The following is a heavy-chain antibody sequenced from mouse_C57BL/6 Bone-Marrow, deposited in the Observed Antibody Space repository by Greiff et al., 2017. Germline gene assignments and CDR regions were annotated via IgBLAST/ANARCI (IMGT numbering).Heavy chain of an antibody. CDR2: IYPRSGNT. CDR3: ARYPVYYGSYYCDY. V-gene: IGHV1-81*01. Sequence: QVQLQQSGAELARPGASVKLSCKASGYTFTSYGISWVKQSTGQGLEWIGEIYPRSGNTYYNEKFKGKATLTADKSSSTAYMELRSLTSEDSAVYFCARYPVYYGSYYCDYWGQGTTLTVSS. CDR1: GYTFTSYG. J-gene: IGHJ2*01. D-gene: IGHD1-1*01.